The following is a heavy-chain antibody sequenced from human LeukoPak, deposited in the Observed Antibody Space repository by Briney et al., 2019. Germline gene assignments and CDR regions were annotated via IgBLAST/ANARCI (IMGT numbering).Heavy chain of an antibody. CDR2: IRYDGSNK. J-gene: IGHJ6*03. Sequence: GGSLRLSCAASGFTFSSYGMHWVRHAPGKGLEWVAFIRYDGSNKYYADSVKGRFTISRDNSKNTLYLQMNSLRAEDTAVYYCAKDDSGYDLGYYYMDVWGKGTTVTISS. V-gene: IGHV3-30*02. D-gene: IGHD5-12*01. CDR1: GFTFSSYG. CDR3: AKDDSGYDLGYYYMDV.